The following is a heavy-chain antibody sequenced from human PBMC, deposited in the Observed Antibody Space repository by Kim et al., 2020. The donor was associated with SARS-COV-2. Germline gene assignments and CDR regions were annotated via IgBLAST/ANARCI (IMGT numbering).Heavy chain of an antibody. J-gene: IGHJ4*01. Sequence: GGSLRLSCTASGFSFGDYGIHWFRLAPGQGLELVCLIRKKANGGTAEYAASMKGRLFMSRDDSRNIAYLLMHSLTTEATAFYHCSRQWELLVQVFD. D-gene: IGHD1-26*01. CDR1: GFSFGDYG. V-gene: IGHV3-49*03. CDR3: SRQWELLVQVFD. CDR2: IRKKANGGTA.